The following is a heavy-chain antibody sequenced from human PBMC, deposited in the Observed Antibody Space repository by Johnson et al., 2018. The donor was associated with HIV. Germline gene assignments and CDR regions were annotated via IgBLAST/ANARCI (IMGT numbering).Heavy chain of an antibody. CDR3: ARDFNSGSPDGAFEI. D-gene: IGHD4-23*01. CDR1: GFTFDDYA. J-gene: IGHJ3*02. V-gene: IGHV3-48*03. Sequence: VQLVESGGGLVQPGRSLRLSCAASGFTFDDYAMHWVRQAPGKGLEWVSYISSSGNTIYYADSVKGRFTISRDNAKNSLYLQMNSLRAEDTAVYYCARDFNSGSPDGAFEIWGQGTMVTVYS. CDR2: ISSSGNTI.